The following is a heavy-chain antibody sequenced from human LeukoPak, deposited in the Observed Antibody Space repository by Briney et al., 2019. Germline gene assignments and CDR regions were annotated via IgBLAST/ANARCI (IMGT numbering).Heavy chain of an antibody. CDR2: FDPEDGET. Sequence: ASVKVSXKVSGYTLTELSMHWVRQAPGEGLEWMGGFDPEDGETIYAQKFQGRVTMTEDTSTDTAYMELSSLRSEDTAMYYCATGAYYFDYWGQGTLVTVSS. CDR3: ATGAYYFDY. V-gene: IGHV1-24*01. J-gene: IGHJ4*02. D-gene: IGHD1-26*01. CDR1: GYTLTELS.